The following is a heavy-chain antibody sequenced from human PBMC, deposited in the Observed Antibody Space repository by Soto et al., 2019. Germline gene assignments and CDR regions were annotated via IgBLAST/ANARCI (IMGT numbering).Heavy chain of an antibody. CDR2: IYYSGST. J-gene: IGHJ4*02. D-gene: IGHD1-26*01. CDR1: GGSISSYY. V-gene: IGHV4-59*01. Sequence: SETLSLTCTVSGGSISSYYWSWIRQPPGKGLEWIGYIYYSGSTNYNPSLKSGVTISVDTSKNQFSLKLSSVTAADTAVYYCAREDLGATIDYWGQGTLVTVSS. CDR3: AREDLGATIDY.